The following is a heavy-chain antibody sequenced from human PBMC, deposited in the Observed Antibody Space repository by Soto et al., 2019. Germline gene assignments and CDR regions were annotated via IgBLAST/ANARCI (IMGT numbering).Heavy chain of an antibody. CDR1: GGSVNSDYYY. J-gene: IGHJ4*02. Sequence: QVKLQESGPGLVKPSETLSLTCTVSGGSVNSDYYYWTWIRQPPGKGLEWIGYIYNSGRTNYNPSLKSRVSISMDTSRNQFSLKLTSVTAADTAVFYCAREYSNSPEAFDIWGQASLVTVSS. CDR3: AREYSNSPEAFDI. CDR2: IYNSGRT. D-gene: IGHD1-26*01. V-gene: IGHV4-61*01.